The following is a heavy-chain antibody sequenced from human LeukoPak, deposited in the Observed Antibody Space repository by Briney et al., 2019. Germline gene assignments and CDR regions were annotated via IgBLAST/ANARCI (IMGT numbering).Heavy chain of an antibody. V-gene: IGHV6-1*01. CDR3: AQADSPCYFYFQH. Sequence: SQTLSLTCAISGDSVSSNSAAWNWIRQSPSRGLEWLGRTYYRSEWYNDYAVAVKSRININPDTSKNQFSLQLNSVTPEDTAVYYCAQADSPCYFYFQHWGKGNLVTVSS. D-gene: IGHD3-22*01. J-gene: IGHJ1*01. CDR2: TYYRSEWYN. CDR1: GDSVSSNSAA.